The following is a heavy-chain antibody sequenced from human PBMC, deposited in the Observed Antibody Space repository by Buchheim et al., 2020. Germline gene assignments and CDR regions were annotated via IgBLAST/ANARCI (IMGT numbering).Heavy chain of an antibody. V-gene: IGHV4-31*03. CDR2: FFYSENT. CDR3: ARVSGGYFDP. Sequence: QVQLQESGPGLVKPSQTLSLTCTVSGGSINSGGYYWSWIRQHPGKGLEWIGYFFYSENTYYNPSLQSRVTISVDTTKNQSSLKLSSVTAADTAVYYCARVSGGYFDPWGRGTL. J-gene: IGHJ2*01. CDR1: GGSINSGGYY. D-gene: IGHD3-10*01.